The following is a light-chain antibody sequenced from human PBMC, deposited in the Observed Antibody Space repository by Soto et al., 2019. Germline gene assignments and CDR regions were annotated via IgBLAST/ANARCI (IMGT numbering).Light chain of an antibody. CDR1: QGISSY. Sequence: AIGMTQSPSSLSASTGDRVTITCRASQGISSYLAWYQQKPGKAPKLLIYAASTLQSGVPSRFSGSGSGTDFTLTISCLQSEDFATYYCQQYYSYLLHTFGPGTKVDIK. V-gene: IGKV1-8*01. J-gene: IGKJ3*01. CDR2: AAS. CDR3: QQYYSYLLHT.